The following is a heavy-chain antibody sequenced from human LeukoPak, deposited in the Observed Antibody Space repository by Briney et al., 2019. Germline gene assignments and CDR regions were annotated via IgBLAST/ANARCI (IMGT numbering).Heavy chain of an antibody. CDR3: ASFVDTAMGVSP. CDR1: GGSISSSSYY. CDR2: ISYSGST. Sequence: PSETLSLTCTVSGGSISSSSYYWGWIRQPPGKGLEWIGYISYSGSTKYNPSLKSRVTMSVGSSKNQFSLKLSSVTAADTAVYYCASFVDTAMGVSPWGQGTLVTVSS. J-gene: IGHJ5*02. D-gene: IGHD5-18*01. V-gene: IGHV4-61*05.